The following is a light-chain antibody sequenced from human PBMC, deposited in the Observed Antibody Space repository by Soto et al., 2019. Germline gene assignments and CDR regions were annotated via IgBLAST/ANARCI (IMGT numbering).Light chain of an antibody. Sequence: QSVLTQPPSASGSPGQSVTISCTGTSSDVGGYNYVSWYQRHPGKAPKLMIYEVNKRPSGVPDRFSGSKSGNTASLTVSGLQAEDEADYYCKSYEGSNIYVFGTGTKLTVL. CDR2: EVN. V-gene: IGLV2-8*01. J-gene: IGLJ1*01. CDR3: KSYEGSNIYV. CDR1: SSDVGGYNY.